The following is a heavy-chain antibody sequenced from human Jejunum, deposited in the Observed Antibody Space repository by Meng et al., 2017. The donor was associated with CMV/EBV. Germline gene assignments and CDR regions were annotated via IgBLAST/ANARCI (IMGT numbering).Heavy chain of an antibody. Sequence: EVQLVESGGDLVQPGRSLRLSWAASGFTVSGDFMSWVRQAPGKGLEWVSVIHGDDTTFYADSVKGRFTISRDHSKNMLYLQMNSLRAEDTAIYYCARDTNHHYKSGGYFDYWGQGTLVTVSS. CDR3: ARDTNHHYKSGGYFDY. D-gene: IGHD3-10*01. V-gene: IGHV3-66*01. J-gene: IGHJ4*02. CDR2: IHGDDTT. CDR1: GFTVSGDF.